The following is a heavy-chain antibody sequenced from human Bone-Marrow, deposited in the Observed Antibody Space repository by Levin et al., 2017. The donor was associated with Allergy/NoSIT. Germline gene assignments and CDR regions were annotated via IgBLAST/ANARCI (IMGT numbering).Heavy chain of an antibody. V-gene: IGHV4-59*01. CDR2: IRYSGNT. D-gene: IGHD3-22*01. CDR3: ARETYYYHSGGSTYSYYGMDV. Sequence: SQTLSLTCSVSGVSIRRSYWIWIRQPPGKGLEWIGYIRYSGNTNYNPSLKSRVTISVDTSKNHFSLKLTSVTAADTALYYCARETYYYHSGGSTYSYYGMDVWGQGTTVTVSS. J-gene: IGHJ6*02. CDR1: GVSIRRSY.